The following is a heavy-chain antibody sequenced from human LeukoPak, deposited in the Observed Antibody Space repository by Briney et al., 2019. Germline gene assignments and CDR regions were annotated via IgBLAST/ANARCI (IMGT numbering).Heavy chain of an antibody. CDR1: GGSFSGYY. CDR3: ARDSYDSSGYSAEYFQH. CDR2: INHSGST. D-gene: IGHD3-22*01. Sequence: SETLSLTCAVYGGSFSGYYRSWIRQPPGKGLEWIGEINHSGSTNYNPSLKSRVTISVDASKNQFSLKLSSVTAADTAVYYCARDSYDSSGYSAEYFQHWGQGTLVTVSS. V-gene: IGHV4-34*01. J-gene: IGHJ1*01.